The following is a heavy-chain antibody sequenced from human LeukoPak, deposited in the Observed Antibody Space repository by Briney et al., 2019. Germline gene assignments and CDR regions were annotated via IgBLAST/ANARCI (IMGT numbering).Heavy chain of an antibody. CDR3: VRMNYISSGWGAPFDY. CDR2: IHSGGTFI. J-gene: IGHJ4*02. CDR1: GFTFSTYG. Sequence: GGSLRLSCAASGFTFSTYGMHWVRQAPGKGLEWISYIHSGGTFIYYADSMKGRFTISRDNAKNSVYLQMNSLRAEDTAVYYCVRMNYISSGWGAPFDYWGQGALVTVSS. V-gene: IGHV3-21*05. D-gene: IGHD1-7*01.